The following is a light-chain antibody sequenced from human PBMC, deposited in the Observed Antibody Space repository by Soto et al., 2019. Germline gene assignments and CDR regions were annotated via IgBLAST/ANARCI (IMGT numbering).Light chain of an antibody. CDR2: GAS. V-gene: IGKV3-15*01. Sequence: EIVLTQSPATLSLSPGERATLSCMSSQNVSSTYLAWYQQNPGQSPRLLICGASTRAAGIPARFSGSGSGTEFTLTISSLQSEDFAVYYCQQYINLWTFGQGTKVDIK. CDR3: QQYINLWT. CDR1: QNVSSTY. J-gene: IGKJ1*01.